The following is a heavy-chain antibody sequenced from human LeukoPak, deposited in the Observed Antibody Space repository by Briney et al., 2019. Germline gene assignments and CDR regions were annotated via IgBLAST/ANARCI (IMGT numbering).Heavy chain of an antibody. Sequence: EASVKVSCKASGYTFTSYYMHWVRQAPGQGLEWMGIINPSGGSTSYAQKFQGRVTITRNTSISTAYMELSSLRSEDTAVYYCARGRQYYDFWSGKLRGGRYYYYMDVWGKGTTVTVSS. J-gene: IGHJ6*03. D-gene: IGHD3-3*01. CDR2: INPSGGST. V-gene: IGHV1-46*01. CDR1: GYTFTSYY. CDR3: ARGRQYYDFWSGKLRGGRYYYYMDV.